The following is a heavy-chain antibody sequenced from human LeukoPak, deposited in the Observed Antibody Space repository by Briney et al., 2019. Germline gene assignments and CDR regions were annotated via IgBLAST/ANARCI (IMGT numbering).Heavy chain of an antibody. D-gene: IGHD2/OR15-2a*01. CDR2: INQDGSEK. V-gene: IGHV3-7*03. CDR1: GFTFSSYW. J-gene: IGHJ4*02. CDR3: ARGIVSRDY. Sequence: GGSLRLSCAASGFTFSSYWMSWVRQAPGKGLEWVANINQDGSEKYYVDSVEGRFTISRDNAKNSLYLQMDSLRAEDTAVYYCARGIVSRDYWGQGTLVTVSS.